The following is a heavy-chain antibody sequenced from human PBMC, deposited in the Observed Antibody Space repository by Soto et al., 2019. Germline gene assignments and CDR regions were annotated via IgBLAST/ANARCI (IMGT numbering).Heavy chain of an antibody. CDR2: ISGSGGST. CDR3: AKVGRPSYYYDSSGYHDY. J-gene: IGHJ4*02. Sequence: GGSLRLSCPATGFTFSTCAMNWVRQAPGKGLEWVSTISGSGGSTYYADSVKGRFTISRDNSKNTLYLQMNSLRAEDTAVYYCAKVGRPSYYYDSSGYHDYWGQGTLVTVSS. D-gene: IGHD3-22*01. CDR1: GFTFSTCA. V-gene: IGHV3-23*01.